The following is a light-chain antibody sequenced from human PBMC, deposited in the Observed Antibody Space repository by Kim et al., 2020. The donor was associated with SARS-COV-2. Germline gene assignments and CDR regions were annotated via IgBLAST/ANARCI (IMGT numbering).Light chain of an antibody. CDR1: SSDVGGYNY. CDR3: SSYTSSSTYV. J-gene: IGLJ1*01. V-gene: IGLV2-14*03. Sequence: HSITVSCTGTSSDVGGYNYVSWYQQHPGKAPNLMIYDVSNRPSGVSNRFSGSKSGNTASLTISGLQAEDEADYYCSSYTSSSTYVFGTGTKVTVL. CDR2: DVS.